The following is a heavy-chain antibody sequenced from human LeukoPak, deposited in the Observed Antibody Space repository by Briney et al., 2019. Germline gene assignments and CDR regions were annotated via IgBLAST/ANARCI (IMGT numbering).Heavy chain of an antibody. Sequence: SETLSLTCAVYGGSFSGYYWSWIRQPPGKGLEWIGEINHSGSTNYNPSLKSRVTISVDMSKNQFSLKLSSVTAADTAVYYCARAPMVLTDWGQGTLVTVSS. J-gene: IGHJ4*02. D-gene: IGHD4/OR15-4a*01. CDR2: INHSGST. CDR1: GGSFSGYY. CDR3: ARAPMVLTD. V-gene: IGHV4-34*01.